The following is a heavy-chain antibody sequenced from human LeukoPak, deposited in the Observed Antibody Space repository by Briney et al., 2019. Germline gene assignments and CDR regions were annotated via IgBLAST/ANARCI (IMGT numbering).Heavy chain of an antibody. Sequence: AGGSLRLSCAASGFTFSNAWMRWVRQAPGKGLEWVGRIKSKTDGGTTDYAAPVKGRFTISRDDSKNTLYLQMNSLKTEDTAVYYCARRGKAAIAYYYYYMHVWGKATTVTVSS. CDR3: ARRGKAAIAYYYYYMHV. D-gene: IGHD2-2*01. V-gene: IGHV3-15*01. CDR1: GFTFSNAW. CDR2: IKSKTDGGTT. J-gene: IGHJ6*03.